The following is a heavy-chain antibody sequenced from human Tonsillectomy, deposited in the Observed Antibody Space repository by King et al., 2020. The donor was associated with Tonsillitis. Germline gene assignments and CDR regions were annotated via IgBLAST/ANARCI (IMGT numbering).Heavy chain of an antibody. CDR2: IKQDGSDA. CDR1: GFTFESYW. J-gene: IGHJ1*01. D-gene: IGHD6-13*01. Sequence: VQLVQSGGGLVQPGVSLRLSCVASGFTFESYWINWVRQAPGRGLEWVGNIKQDGSDARDVESVKGRFTISRDNAKNSLFLQMNNLRADDTALYYCARDGTRGAADEYFQDWGQGTLVTVSS. V-gene: IGHV3-7*03. CDR3: ARDGTRGAADEYFQD.